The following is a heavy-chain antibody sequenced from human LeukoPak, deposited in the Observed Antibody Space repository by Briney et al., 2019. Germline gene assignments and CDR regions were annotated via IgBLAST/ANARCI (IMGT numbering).Heavy chain of an antibody. V-gene: IGHV1-2*06. J-gene: IGHJ6*02. CDR1: GYTFTGYY. Sequence: ASVKVSCKASGYTFTGYYMHWVRQAPGQGLEWIGRINPNSGGTNYAQKFQGRVTMTRDTSISTAYMELSRLRSDDTAVYYCARGLAATSTYYYYGMDVWGQGTTVTVSS. CDR3: ARGLAATSTYYYYGMDV. D-gene: IGHD2-15*01. CDR2: INPNSGGT.